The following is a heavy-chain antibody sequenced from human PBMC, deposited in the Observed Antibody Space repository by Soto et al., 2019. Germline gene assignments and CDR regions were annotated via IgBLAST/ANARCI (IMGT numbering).Heavy chain of an antibody. CDR2: VNPNNGDT. CDR1: GYTFSNYD. CDR3: AKVSRKGSAIDFDY. Sequence: QVQLVQSGAELKKPGASVKVSCKDSGYTFSNYDMNWVRQATGQEPEWIGWVNPNNGDTGYAQKFQGRVTLTTDISTTTAYMELTSLRSEDTAIYYCAKVSRKGSAIDFDYWGQGTLITVSS. J-gene: IGHJ4*02. D-gene: IGHD3-10*01. V-gene: IGHV1-8*01.